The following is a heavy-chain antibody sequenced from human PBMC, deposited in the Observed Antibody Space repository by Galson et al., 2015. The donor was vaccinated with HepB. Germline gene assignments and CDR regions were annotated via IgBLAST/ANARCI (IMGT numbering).Heavy chain of an antibody. D-gene: IGHD3-22*01. Sequence: SVTVSCKASGYTFTSYYMHWVRQAPGQGLEWMGIINPSGGSTSYAQKFQGRVTMTRDTSTSTVYMELSSLRSEDTAVYYCARGGYSYGYYYDSSEARYWGQGTLVTVSS. CDR1: GYTFTSYY. V-gene: IGHV1-46*03. J-gene: IGHJ4*02. CDR3: ARGGYSYGYYYDSSEARY. CDR2: INPSGGST.